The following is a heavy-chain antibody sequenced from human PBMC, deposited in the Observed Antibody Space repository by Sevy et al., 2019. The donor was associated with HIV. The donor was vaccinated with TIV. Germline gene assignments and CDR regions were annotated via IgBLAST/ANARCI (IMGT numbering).Heavy chain of an antibody. Sequence: SETLSLTCTVSGGSITSLYWNWSRQPPGKGLEWIANIYYNGHINYNPTLKSRVTLSLDTSKNQFSLMLSSMTAADTAMYYCAGENAWGRGYSWGQGTLVTVSS. CDR3: AGENAWGRGYS. CDR2: IYYNGHI. CDR1: GGSITSLY. V-gene: IGHV4-59*08. D-gene: IGHD1-26*01. J-gene: IGHJ4*02.